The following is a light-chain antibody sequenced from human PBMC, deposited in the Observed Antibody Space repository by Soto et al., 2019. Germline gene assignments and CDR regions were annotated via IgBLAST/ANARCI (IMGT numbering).Light chain of an antibody. CDR1: SSDVGGYNY. CDR3: SSYTSSSLCV. V-gene: IGLV2-14*01. Sequence: QSALTQPASVSGSPGQSITISCTGTSSDVGGYNYVSWYQQHPGKAPKLMIYDVSNRPSGVSNRFSGSKSGNTASLTISGLQAGDEADYYCSSYTSSSLCVFGTGTKLTVL. J-gene: IGLJ1*01. CDR2: DVS.